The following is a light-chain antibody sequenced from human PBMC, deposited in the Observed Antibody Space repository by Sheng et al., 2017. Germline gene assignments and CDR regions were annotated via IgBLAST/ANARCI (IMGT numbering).Light chain of an antibody. J-gene: IGLJ3*02. CDR3: QVWDSSGDPLWV. Sequence: SYVLTQPPSVSVAPGQTATISXGGNNIGDKSVHWYQQKPGQAPVLVVYVDSDRPSGIPERFLWLQLWEHGHLTISRVEAGDAADYYCQVWDSSGDPLWVFGGGTKLTVL. V-gene: IGLV3-21*02. CDR1: NIGDKS. CDR2: VDS.